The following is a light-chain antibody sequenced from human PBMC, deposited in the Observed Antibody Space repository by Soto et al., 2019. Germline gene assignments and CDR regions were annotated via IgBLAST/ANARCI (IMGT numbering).Light chain of an antibody. V-gene: IGKV1-9*01. CDR1: QGISSY. CDR2: AAS. J-gene: IGKJ1*01. Sequence: DIQLTQSPSFLSASVGDRVTITCRASQGISSYLAWYQQKPGKAPKLLIYAASTLQSGVPSRFSGSGSGTDFTLTISSLQPEDFATYYCQQLNSYPPGTFRQGTKVEIK. CDR3: QQLNSYPPGT.